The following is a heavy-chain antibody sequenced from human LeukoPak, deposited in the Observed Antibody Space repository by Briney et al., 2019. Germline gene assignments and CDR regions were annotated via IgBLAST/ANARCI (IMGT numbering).Heavy chain of an antibody. D-gene: IGHD5-24*01. CDR2: MYNSGNT. Sequence: PSETLSLTCTVSGASISSYHWSWIRQPPGKGLEWIGYMYNSGNTNYNPSLKSRVTMSLDTSKNQFSLKLGSVTAADTAIYYCARKDGDYWGQGTLVIVSS. J-gene: IGHJ4*02. V-gene: IGHV4-59*01. CDR3: ARKDGDY. CDR1: GASISSYH.